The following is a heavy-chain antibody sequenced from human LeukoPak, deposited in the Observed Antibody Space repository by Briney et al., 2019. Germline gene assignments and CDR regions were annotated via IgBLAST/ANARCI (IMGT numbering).Heavy chain of an antibody. CDR3: ARQSKSTGYYYDSSGYIEYFQH. CDR1: GYSFTSYW. J-gene: IGHJ1*01. CDR2: IYPGDCDT. Sequence: GESLKISCKGSGYSFTSYWIGWVRQMPGKGLEWMGIIYPGDCDTRYSPSFQGQVTISADKSISTAYLQWSSLKASDTAMYYCARQSKSTGYYYDSSGYIEYFQHWGQGTLVTVSS. V-gene: IGHV5-51*01. D-gene: IGHD3-22*01.